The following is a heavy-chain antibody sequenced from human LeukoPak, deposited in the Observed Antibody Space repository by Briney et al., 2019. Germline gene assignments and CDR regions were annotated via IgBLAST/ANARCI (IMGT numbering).Heavy chain of an antibody. J-gene: IGHJ4*02. D-gene: IGHD3-16*02. V-gene: IGHV3-9*01. CDR1: GFTFHDYA. CDR3: AKVMQIMFGGVIASIDY. Sequence: SGGSLRLSCAASGFTFHDYAIHWVRRAPGRGLEWVSGISWNSGGIGYADSVKGRFTISRDNSKNTLYLQMDRLRAEDTAVYYCAKVMQIMFGGVIASIDYWGQGTLVTVSS. CDR2: ISWNSGGI.